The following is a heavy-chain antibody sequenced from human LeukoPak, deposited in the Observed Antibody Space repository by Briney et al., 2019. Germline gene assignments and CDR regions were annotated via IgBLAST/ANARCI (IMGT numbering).Heavy chain of an antibody. CDR2: INHSGST. Sequence: SETLSLTCAVYGGSFSGYYWSWIRQLPGKGLERIGEINHSGSTNYNPSLKSRVTISVDTSKNQFSLKLSSVTAADTAVYYCASTIAQQLVLWFDPWGQGTLVTVSS. J-gene: IGHJ5*02. CDR3: ASTIAQQLVLWFDP. V-gene: IGHV4-34*01. CDR1: GGSFSGYY. D-gene: IGHD6-13*01.